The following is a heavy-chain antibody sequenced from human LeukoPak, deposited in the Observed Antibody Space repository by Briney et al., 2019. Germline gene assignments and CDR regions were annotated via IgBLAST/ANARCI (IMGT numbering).Heavy chain of an antibody. V-gene: IGHV3-7*01. J-gene: IGHJ4*02. D-gene: IGHD7-27*01. CDR1: GLTFSSYN. Sequence: SGGSLRLSCAVSGLTFSSYNMNWVRQAPGKGLEWVANIKQDGSGKYYVDSVKGRFSISRDNAKNSLYLQMNSLRVEDTAVYYCARDKRTGDSYFEYWGQGTLVTVSS. CDR3: ARDKRTGDSYFEY. CDR2: IKQDGSGK.